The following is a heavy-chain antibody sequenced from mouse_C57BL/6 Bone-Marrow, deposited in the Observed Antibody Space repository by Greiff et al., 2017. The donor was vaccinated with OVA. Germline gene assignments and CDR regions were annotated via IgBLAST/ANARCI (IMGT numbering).Heavy chain of an antibody. CDR2: ISNLAYSI. D-gene: IGHD1-1*01. CDR1: GFTFSDYG. J-gene: IGHJ1*03. CDR3: ARRADYGSSPWYFDV. Sequence: EVQGVESGGGLVQPGGSLKLSCAASGFTFSDYGMAWVRQAPRKGPEWVAFISNLAYSIYYADTVTGRFTISRENAKNTLYLEMSSLRSEDTAMYYCARRADYGSSPWYFDVWGTGTTVTVSS. V-gene: IGHV5-15*04.